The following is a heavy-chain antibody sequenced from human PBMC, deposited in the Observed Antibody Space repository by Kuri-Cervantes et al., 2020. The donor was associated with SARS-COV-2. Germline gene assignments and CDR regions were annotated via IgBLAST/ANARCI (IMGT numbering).Heavy chain of an antibody. CDR1: GFTFSSYA. J-gene: IGHJ4*02. CDR2: ISGSGGST. V-gene: IGHV3-23*01. Sequence: GESLKISCAASGFTFSSYAMSWVRQAPGKGLEWVSAISGSGGSTYYADSVKGRFTISRDNSKNTLYLQMNSLRAEDTAVYYCARGPGAFFDYWGQGTLVTVSS. D-gene: IGHD7-27*01. CDR3: ARGPGAFFDY.